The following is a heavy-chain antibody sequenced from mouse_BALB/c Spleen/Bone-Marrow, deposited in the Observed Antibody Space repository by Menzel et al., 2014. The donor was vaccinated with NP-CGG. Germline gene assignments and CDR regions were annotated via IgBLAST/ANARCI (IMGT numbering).Heavy chain of an antibody. D-gene: IGHD2-3*01. CDR2: IRLKSNNYAT. CDR1: GFTFSNYW. CDR3: TRGYYWGYFDV. Sequence: EVQLQESGGGLVQPGGSMKLSCVASGFTFSNYWMNWVRQSPEKGLEWVAEIRLKSNNYATHYAESVKGRFTISRDDSKSSVYLQMNNLRAEDTGIYYCTRGYYWGYFDVWGAGTTGTVSS. J-gene: IGHJ1*01. V-gene: IGHV6-6*02.